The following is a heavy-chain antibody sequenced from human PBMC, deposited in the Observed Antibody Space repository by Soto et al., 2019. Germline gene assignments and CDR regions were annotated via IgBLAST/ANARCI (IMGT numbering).Heavy chain of an antibody. D-gene: IGHD2-21*02. CDR1: GGSISRYY. V-gene: IGHV4-59*01. CDR3: ARDLWGYCGTDCYPLDV. J-gene: IGHJ6*02. Sequence: QVRLQESGPGLVKPSETLSLTCTVSGGSISRYYWSWIRQPPGKGLEWIGYLYNAGSTIYNPSLKSRGTISVDMSPNQFSLNLNYVTAADTAVYYCARDLWGYCGTDCYPLDVWGQGTTVTVSS. CDR2: LYNAGST.